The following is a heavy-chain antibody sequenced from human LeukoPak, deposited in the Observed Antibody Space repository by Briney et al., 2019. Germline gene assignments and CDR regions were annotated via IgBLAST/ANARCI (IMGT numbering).Heavy chain of an antibody. J-gene: IGHJ4*02. CDR2: ISSSSSYI. Sequence: GGSLRLSCASSGFTFSSYSMNWVRQAPGKGLEWVSSISSSSSYIYYADSVKGRFTISRDNAKNSLYLQMNNLRAEDTAVYNCAESWGYSSGYDYWGQGALVTVSS. CDR3: AESWGYSSGYDY. V-gene: IGHV3-21*01. CDR1: GFTFSSYS. D-gene: IGHD5-18*01.